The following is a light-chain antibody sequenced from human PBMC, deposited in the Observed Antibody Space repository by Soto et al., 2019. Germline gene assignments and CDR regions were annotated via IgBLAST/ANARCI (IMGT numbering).Light chain of an antibody. CDR2: KAS. CDR1: QSIGTW. J-gene: IGKJ1*01. CDR3: QQYSSYRA. V-gene: IGKV1-5*03. Sequence: DIPITQSPSSLSASVGDRVTITCRASQSIGTWLAWHQQKPGQVPKLLISKASSLESGVPSRFSGSGSGKEFPITISSLQPDDSATYYCQQYSSYRASGQGSKVDI.